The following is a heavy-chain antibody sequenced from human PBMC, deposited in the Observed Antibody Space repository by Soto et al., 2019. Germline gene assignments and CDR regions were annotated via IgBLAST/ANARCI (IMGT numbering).Heavy chain of an antibody. J-gene: IGHJ6*02. CDR1: GFPFISYS. CDR2: ISSTSSYM. D-gene: IGHD6-13*01. Sequence: QVVESGGGLVKPGGSLRLSCSASGFPFISYSMSWVRQAPGRGLQWVSSISSTSSYMSYADSVRGRFTISRDNGKNSLFLQTNSLRAEDTAIYYCARGVAAAYYYYALDVWGQGTTVTVSS. CDR3: ARGVAAAYYYYALDV. V-gene: IGHV3-21*01.